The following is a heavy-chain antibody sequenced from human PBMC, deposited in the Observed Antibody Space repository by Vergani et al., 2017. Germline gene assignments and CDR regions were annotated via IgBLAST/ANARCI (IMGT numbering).Heavy chain of an antibody. J-gene: IGHJ6*02. CDR2: IIPIFVTA. CDR1: GYTFTSYA. Sequence: QVQLVQSGSELKKPGASVKVSCKASGYTFTSYAMNWVRQAPGQGLEWMGRIIPIFVTASYAQKFQGRVAITADESTNTAYMELYSLRSEDTAVYFCATSYPYGLGSYPYGMDVWGQGTTVTVSS. V-gene: IGHV1-69*18. CDR3: ATSYPYGLGSYPYGMDV. D-gene: IGHD3-10*01.